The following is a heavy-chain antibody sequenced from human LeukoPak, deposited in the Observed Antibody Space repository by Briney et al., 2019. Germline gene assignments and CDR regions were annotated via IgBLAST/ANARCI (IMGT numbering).Heavy chain of an antibody. CDR3: AKTKLDWLLFDF. Sequence: SETLSLTRSVSGGSISTSNYYWVWIRQSPEKGLEWIGSIFHNGNAFYSPSLRSRVTMSLDTSKSQFYLRLTSVTAADTALYYCAKTKLDWLLFDFWGQGILVTVSS. J-gene: IGHJ4*02. CDR1: GGSISTSNYY. D-gene: IGHD3-9*01. V-gene: IGHV4-39*07. CDR2: IFHNGNA.